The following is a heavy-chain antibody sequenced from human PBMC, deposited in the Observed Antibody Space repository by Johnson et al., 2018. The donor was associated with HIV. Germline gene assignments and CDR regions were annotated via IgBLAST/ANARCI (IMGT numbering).Heavy chain of an antibody. J-gene: IGHJ3*02. D-gene: IGHD6-19*01. CDR1: GFTFRSYA. V-gene: IGHV3-30-3*01. Sequence: QVQLVESGGGVMQPGKSLRLSCEASGFTFRSYAMHWVRQAPGKGLEWVAVISYDGSNKYYADSVKGRFIIFRDNSKNLTNLQMNGLSDEDTADYYCVRDQGSGWPTNAFDIWGRGTRVTVSS. CDR3: VRDQGSGWPTNAFDI. CDR2: ISYDGSNK.